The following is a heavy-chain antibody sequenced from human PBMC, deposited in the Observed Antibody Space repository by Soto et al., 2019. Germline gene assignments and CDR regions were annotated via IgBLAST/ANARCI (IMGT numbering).Heavy chain of an antibody. CDR1: GGTFANFI. J-gene: IGHJ6*02. D-gene: IGHD3-10*01. CDR2: IVPMLGTP. CDR3: ARNGTYGSSLSPYSGMDV. Sequence: ASVKVSCKASGGTFANFIMNWVRQTPGQGLEWMGGIVPMLGTPTYAEKFKGRVTISATGSTSTAYMELTSLRSEDTAIYYCARNGTYGSSLSPYSGMDVWGQGTTVTVSS. V-gene: IGHV1-69*13.